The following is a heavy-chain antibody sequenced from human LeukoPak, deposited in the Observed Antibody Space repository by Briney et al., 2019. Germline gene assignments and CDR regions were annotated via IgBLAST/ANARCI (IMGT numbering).Heavy chain of an antibody. CDR1: GYSFTSDY. J-gene: IGHJ6*03. Sequence: ASVKVSCKASGYSFTSDYLYWVRQAPGQGLEWMGWISAYNGNTNYAQKLQGRVTMTTDTSTSTAYMELRSLRSDDTAVYYCARDVLRYFDWYLDVWGKGTTVTVSS. CDR2: ISAYNGNT. V-gene: IGHV1-18*04. D-gene: IGHD3-9*01. CDR3: ARDVLRYFDWYLDV.